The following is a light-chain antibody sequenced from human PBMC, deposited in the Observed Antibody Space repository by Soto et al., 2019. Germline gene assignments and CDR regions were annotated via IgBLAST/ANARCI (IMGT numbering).Light chain of an antibody. CDR3: GTWDSALSAWV. CDR2: ENN. Sequence: QSVLTQPPSMSAAPGQRVTISCSGGGSNIGANFVSWYQHLPGTAPQLLIYENNKRPSGIPDRFSGSKSGTSATLGITGLQTGDETDYYCGTWDSALSAWVFGGGTKVTVL. V-gene: IGLV1-51*02. J-gene: IGLJ3*02. CDR1: GSNIGANF.